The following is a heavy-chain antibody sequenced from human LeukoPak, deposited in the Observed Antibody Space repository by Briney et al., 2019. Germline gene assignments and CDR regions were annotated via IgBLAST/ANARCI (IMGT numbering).Heavy chain of an antibody. CDR3: ARDLEGLYYYYYMDV. CDR1: GYSISSGYY. V-gene: IGHV4-38-2*02. D-gene: IGHD1-1*01. CDR2: IYHSGST. Sequence: PSETLSLTCTVSGYSISSGYYWGWIRQPPGKGLEWIGSIYHSGSTYYNPSLKSRVTISVDTSKNQFSLKLSSVTAADTAVYYCARDLEGLYYYYYMDVWGKGTTVTVSS. J-gene: IGHJ6*03.